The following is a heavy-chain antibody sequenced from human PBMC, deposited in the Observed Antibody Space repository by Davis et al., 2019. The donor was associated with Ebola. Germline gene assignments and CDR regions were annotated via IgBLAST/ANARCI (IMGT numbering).Heavy chain of an antibody. J-gene: IGHJ2*01. Sequence: GGSLRLSCAASGFTFSSYAMPWARQVPGKGLEWVSAITSSGGSTYYGDSVRDRFTISRDNSKNTVYLQMDSLRVEDTAMYYCARHVYGDFWYFDLWGRGTRVTVSS. CDR2: ITSSGGST. CDR3: ARHVYGDFWYFDL. D-gene: IGHD4-17*01. CDR1: GFTFSSYA. V-gene: IGHV3-23*01.